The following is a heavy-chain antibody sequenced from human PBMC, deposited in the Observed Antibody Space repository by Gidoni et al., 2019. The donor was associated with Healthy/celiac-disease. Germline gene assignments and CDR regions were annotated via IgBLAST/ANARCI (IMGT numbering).Heavy chain of an antibody. CDR3: SGSLMRATTGYYFDY. CDR2: IYYSGST. V-gene: IGHV4-59*01. D-gene: IGHD1-26*01. CDR1: GGSISSSY. J-gene: IGHJ4*02. Sequence: QVQLQESGQGLVKPSETLSLTCTVSGGSISSSYWSWIRQPPGKGLEWIGYIYYSGSTNYNPSLTSRVTISVDTSKNQFSLLLISMTAADTAVDYCSGSLMRATTGYYFDYWGQGTLVTVSS.